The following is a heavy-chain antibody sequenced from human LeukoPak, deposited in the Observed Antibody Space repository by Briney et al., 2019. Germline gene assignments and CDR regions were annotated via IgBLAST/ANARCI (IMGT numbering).Heavy chain of an antibody. J-gene: IGHJ6*03. CDR1: GGSFSGYY. CDR3: ARGLPSSSWYPYYYYMDA. D-gene: IGHD6-13*01. Sequence: SETLSLTCAVYGGSFSGYYWSWIRQPPGKGLEWIGEINHSGSTNYNPSLKSRVTISVDTSKNQFSLKLSSVTAADTAVYYCARGLPSSSWYPYYYYMDAWGKGTTVTVSS. CDR2: INHSGST. V-gene: IGHV4-34*01.